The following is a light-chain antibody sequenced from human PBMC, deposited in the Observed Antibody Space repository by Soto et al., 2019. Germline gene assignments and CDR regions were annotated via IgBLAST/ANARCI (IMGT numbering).Light chain of an antibody. CDR1: QTVSSY. V-gene: IGKV3-11*01. CDR3: QQRNSWPMT. Sequence: PGARVPPSWRASQTVSSYLAWYQQKPGQAPRLLIYDASNRATGIPARFTGSGSGTDFTLTISRLEPEDFAVYYCQQRNSWPMTFGQGTRLEIK. CDR2: DAS. J-gene: IGKJ5*01.